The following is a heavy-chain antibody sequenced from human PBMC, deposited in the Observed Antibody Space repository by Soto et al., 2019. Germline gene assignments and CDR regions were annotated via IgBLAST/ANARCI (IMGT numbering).Heavy chain of an antibody. CDR2: ISYNGKYE. CDR3: ARDLQPPPWEYYYGMDV. J-gene: IGHJ6*02. CDR1: GYSFSTDT. V-gene: IGHV3-30*04. D-gene: IGHD1-26*01. Sequence: PGGSPGLSFAASGYSFSTDTMHWVGQGPGKGLEWVADISYNGKYEYYADSVKGRFTISRDNSKSTLYLQMNSLRAEDTAVYYCARDLQPPPWEYYYGMDVWGQGTTVSVSS.